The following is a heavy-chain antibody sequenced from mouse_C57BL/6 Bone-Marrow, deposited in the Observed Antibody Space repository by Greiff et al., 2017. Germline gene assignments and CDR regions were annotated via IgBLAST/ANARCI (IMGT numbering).Heavy chain of an antibody. Sequence: QVQLQQPGAELVKPGASVKLSCKASGYTFTTYWMQWVKQRPGRGLEWIGKFDPSTGGTKYNQKFKGKATLTVDTSSSTVYLQLSSLTSEDSAVYYCARERNDYGYPPDYWGQGTTLTVSS. CDR2: FDPSTGGT. V-gene: IGHV1-72*01. CDR3: ARERNDYGYPPDY. CDR1: GYTFTTYW. D-gene: IGHD1-2*01. J-gene: IGHJ2*01.